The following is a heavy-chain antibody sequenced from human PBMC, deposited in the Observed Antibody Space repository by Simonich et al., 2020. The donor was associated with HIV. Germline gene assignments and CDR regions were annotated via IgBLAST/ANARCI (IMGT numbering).Heavy chain of an antibody. D-gene: IGHD4-4*01. CDR3: ARVSPPESFRTTVTTHFDY. J-gene: IGHJ4*02. CDR2: SIPMFGTA. Sequence: QVQLVQSGAEVKKPGSSVKVSCKVSGGTFSNYAISWLRQAPGQGIEWMGRSIPMFGTANSAQEFQGRVTITADKTTRTAYMELNSLKSEDTAVYYCARVSPPESFRTTVTTHFDYWGQGTLVTVSS. CDR1: GGTFSNYA. V-gene: IGHV1-69*13.